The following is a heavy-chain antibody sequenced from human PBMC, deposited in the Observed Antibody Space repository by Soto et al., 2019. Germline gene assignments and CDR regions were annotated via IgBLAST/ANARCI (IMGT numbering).Heavy chain of an antibody. D-gene: IGHD2-15*01. Sequence: SETLSLTCTVSGGSISSYYWSWIRQPPGKGLEWIGYTYYSGSTNYNPSLKSRVTISVDTSKNQFSLKLSSVTAADTAVYYCARAVVVVVAATPNNWFDPWGQGTLVTVSS. CDR1: GGSISSYY. CDR3: ARAVVVVVAATPNNWFDP. V-gene: IGHV4-59*01. CDR2: TYYSGST. J-gene: IGHJ5*02.